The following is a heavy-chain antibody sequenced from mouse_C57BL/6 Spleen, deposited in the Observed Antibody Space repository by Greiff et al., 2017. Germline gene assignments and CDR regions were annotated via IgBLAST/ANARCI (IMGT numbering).Heavy chain of an antibody. J-gene: IGHJ2*01. CDR3: ARRANWVFDY. V-gene: IGHV8-12*01. CDR1: AFSLSPSGMG. Sequence: QVTLKVSGPGILQSSQTLSLTCSFSAFSLSPSGMGVSWIRQPSGKGLEWLAHIYWDDDKRYHPSLKSRLTISKDTSRNQVFLKITSVDTADTATYYCARRANWVFDYWGQGTTLTVSS. CDR2: IYWDDDK. D-gene: IGHD4-1*01.